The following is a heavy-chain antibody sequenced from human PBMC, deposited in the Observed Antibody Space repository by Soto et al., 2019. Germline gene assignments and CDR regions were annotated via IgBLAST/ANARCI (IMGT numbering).Heavy chain of an antibody. Sequence: SETLSLTCTVSGGCISSSSYYWGWIRQPPGKGLEWIGSIYYSGSTYYNPSLKSRVTISVDTSKNQFSLKLSSVTAADTAVYYCAGDRISYYDSSGYSVCWGQGTLVTVSS. D-gene: IGHD3-22*01. CDR1: GGCISSSSYY. V-gene: IGHV4-39*01. J-gene: IGHJ4*02. CDR3: AGDRISYYDSSGYSVC. CDR2: IYYSGST.